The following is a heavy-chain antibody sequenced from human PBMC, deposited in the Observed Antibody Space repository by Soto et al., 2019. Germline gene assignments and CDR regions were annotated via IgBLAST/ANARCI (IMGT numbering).Heavy chain of an antibody. Sequence: GGSLRLSCAASGFTFNDAWMSWVRQAPGKGLVWVSRMNSDGSRSDYADSVKGRFTISRDNARNTLYLQMNSLSAEDTAIYYCVRDGYPAWVYGVYVRGQGTTFAVSS. J-gene: IGHJ6*02. D-gene: IGHD5-18*01. CDR1: GFTFNDAW. CDR2: MNSDGSRS. CDR3: VRDGYPAWVYGVYV. V-gene: IGHV3-74*01.